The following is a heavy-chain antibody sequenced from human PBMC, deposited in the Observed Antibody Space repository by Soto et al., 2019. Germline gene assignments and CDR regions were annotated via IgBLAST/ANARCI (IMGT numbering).Heavy chain of an antibody. D-gene: IGHD5-18*01. CDR1: GRSFSSSP. V-gene: IGHV1-69*01. CDR2: IIPIFATV. CDR3: ARGCRGYSSAPRYDFDY. Sequence: QVQLVQSGSEVKTPGSSVKVSCKASGRSFSSSPISWVRQAPGQGLEWLAGIIPIFATVHYAQKFQGRVTMTAEESTSTAYMELTSRRFEDTAVYLCARGCRGYSSAPRYDFDYWGQGTLVNFS. J-gene: IGHJ4*02.